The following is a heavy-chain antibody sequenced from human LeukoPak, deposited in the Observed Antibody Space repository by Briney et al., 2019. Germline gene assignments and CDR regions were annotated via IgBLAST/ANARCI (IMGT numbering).Heavy chain of an antibody. CDR3: ARFTGQIDWYFDL. Sequence: ASVNASCQVSGGTFSSHAVSWVRQAPGPGQEWMGGIIHIFGTTKYAQKFQGRITITADESTSTAYMELSSLRTEDTAVYYCARFTGQIDWYFDLWGRGTLVTVSS. J-gene: IGHJ2*01. CDR2: IIHIFGTT. V-gene: IGHV1-69*13. D-gene: IGHD1-1*01. CDR1: GGTFSSHA.